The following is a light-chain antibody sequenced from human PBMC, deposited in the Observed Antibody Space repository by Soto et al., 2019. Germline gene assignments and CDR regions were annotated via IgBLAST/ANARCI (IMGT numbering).Light chain of an antibody. CDR1: SSDVGGSKY. J-gene: IGLJ3*02. V-gene: IGLV2-14*03. Sequence: QSVLTQPASVSGSPGQSITVSCTGTSSDVGGSKYVSWYQQHPGKAPKVVIYDVTNRPSGISVRFSGSKSGNTASLTISGLQAEDEAEYYCSSHTSSGTWVFGGGTKLAVL. CDR2: DVT. CDR3: SSHTSSGTWV.